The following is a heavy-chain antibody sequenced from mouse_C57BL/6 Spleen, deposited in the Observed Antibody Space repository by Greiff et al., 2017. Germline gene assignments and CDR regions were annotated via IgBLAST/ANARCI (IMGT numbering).Heavy chain of an antibody. CDR2: IYPGDGDT. CDR1: GYAFSSSW. J-gene: IGHJ3*01. CDR3: ARGGYYGSSWFAY. D-gene: IGHD1-1*01. V-gene: IGHV1-82*01. Sequence: QVQLQQSGPELVKPGASVKISCKASGYAFSSSWMNWVKQRPGKGLEWIGRIYPGDGDTNYNGKFKGKATLTADKSSSTAYMQRSSLTSEDSAVYFCARGGYYGSSWFAYWGQGTLVTVSA.